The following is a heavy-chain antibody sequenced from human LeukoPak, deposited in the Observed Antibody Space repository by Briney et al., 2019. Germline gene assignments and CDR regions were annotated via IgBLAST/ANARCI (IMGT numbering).Heavy chain of an antibody. CDR3: ARDGSSGSVDY. J-gene: IGHJ4*02. Sequence: SVKVFCKASGGTFSSYAISWVRQAPGQGLEWMGRIIPILGIANYAQKFQGRVTITADKSTSTAYMELSSLRSEDTAVYYCARDGSSGSVDYWGQGTLVTVSS. CDR2: IIPILGIA. D-gene: IGHD5-12*01. V-gene: IGHV1-69*04. CDR1: GGTFSSYA.